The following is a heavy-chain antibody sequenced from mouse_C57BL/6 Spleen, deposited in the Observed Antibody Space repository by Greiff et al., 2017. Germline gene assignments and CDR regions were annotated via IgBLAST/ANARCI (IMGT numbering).Heavy chain of an antibody. D-gene: IGHD2-4*01. J-gene: IGHJ3*01. Sequence: QVQLQQPGTELVKPGASVKLSCKASGYPFTSYWMHWVKQRPGQGLEWIGNINPSKGGTNYNEKFKSKATLTVDKSSSTAYMQLSSLPSEDAAVYYGARSTSIYYDYPAWFAYWGQGTLVTVSA. CDR1: GYPFTSYW. V-gene: IGHV1-53*01. CDR3: ARSTSIYYDYPAWFAY. CDR2: INPSKGGT.